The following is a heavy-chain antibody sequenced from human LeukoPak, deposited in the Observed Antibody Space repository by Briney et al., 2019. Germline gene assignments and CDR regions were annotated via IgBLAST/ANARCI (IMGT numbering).Heavy chain of an antibody. CDR3: ARNGSGWYFLDY. J-gene: IGHJ4*02. D-gene: IGHD6-19*01. CDR2: ISAYNAYT. V-gene: IGHV1-18*01. CDR1: GYTVTSYG. Sequence: ASVKVSCKATGYTVTSYGISWVRPAPGQGPEWMGWISAYNAYTNYAQKFQGRVTMTTDTSTNTAYMELRSLRSDDTAVYYCARNGSGWYFLDYWGQGTLVTVSS.